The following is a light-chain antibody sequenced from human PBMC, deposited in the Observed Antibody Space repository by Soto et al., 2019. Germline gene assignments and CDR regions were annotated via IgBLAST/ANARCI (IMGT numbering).Light chain of an antibody. V-gene: IGLV2-8*01. CDR1: SSDVGGYNY. J-gene: IGLJ1*01. CDR2: EVS. Sequence: SVVTPPPSASGSIAQFVIISCTRNSSDVGGYNYVSWYQQHPGKAPKLMIYEVSKRPSGVPDRFSGSKSGNTASLTVSGLQAEDEADYYCSSYAGSNNLVFGTGTKVTVL. CDR3: SSYAGSNNLV.